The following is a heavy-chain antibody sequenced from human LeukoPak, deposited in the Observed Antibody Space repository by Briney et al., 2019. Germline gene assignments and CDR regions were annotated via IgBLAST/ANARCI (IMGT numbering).Heavy chain of an antibody. CDR1: GFTFSSCA. Sequence: GGSLRLSCAASGFTFSSCAMSWVRQPPGKGLEWVSAISGSGGSTSYADSVKGRFTISRDNSKNTLYLQMNSLRAEDTAVYYCAKDPRSGWYAEYFQHWGQGTLVTVSS. D-gene: IGHD6-19*01. V-gene: IGHV3-23*01. CDR2: ISGSGGST. J-gene: IGHJ1*01. CDR3: AKDPRSGWYAEYFQH.